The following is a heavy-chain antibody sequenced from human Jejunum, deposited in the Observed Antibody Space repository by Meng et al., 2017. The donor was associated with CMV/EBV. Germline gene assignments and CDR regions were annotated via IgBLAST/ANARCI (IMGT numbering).Heavy chain of an antibody. CDR1: EKSVTIIPSY. CDR3: ARDCCSYRSWFDP. CDR2: IYSSGST. V-gene: IGHV4-39*07. Sequence: PAQTHSLTCTVYEKSVTIIPSYGGWSRQPPGKGLDWIGSIYSSGSTYYNPSLKSRVTISIDTSKNQFSLKLTSVTAADTAVDYCARDCCSYRSWFDPWGQGTLVTVFS. D-gene: IGHD2-2*01. J-gene: IGHJ5*02.